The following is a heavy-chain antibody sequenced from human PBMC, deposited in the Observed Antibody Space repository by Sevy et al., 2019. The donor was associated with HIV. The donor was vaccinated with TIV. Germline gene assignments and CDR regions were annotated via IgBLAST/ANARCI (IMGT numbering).Heavy chain of an antibody. Sequence: GGSPRLSCAASGFTFSSYGMHWVRQAPGKGLEWVAVISYDGSNKYYADSVKGRFTISRDNSKNTLYLQMNSLRAEDTAVYYCAKVLIAVAGTEPRYYYYGMDVWGQGTTVTVSS. D-gene: IGHD6-19*01. V-gene: IGHV3-30*18. J-gene: IGHJ6*02. CDR3: AKVLIAVAGTEPRYYYYGMDV. CDR2: ISYDGSNK. CDR1: GFTFSSYG.